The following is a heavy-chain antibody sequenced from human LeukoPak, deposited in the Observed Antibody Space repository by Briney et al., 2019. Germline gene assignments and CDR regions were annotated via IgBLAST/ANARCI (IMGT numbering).Heavy chain of an antibody. J-gene: IGHJ4*02. D-gene: IGHD6-13*01. CDR1: GFTFSSYD. Sequence: GGSLRLSCAASGFTFSSYDMHWVRQAPGKGPEWVAVLWYDGNNRYYADSVKGRFTISRDNSKNTLYLQMNSLRAEDTAVYYCARESAAGTCDYWGQGTLVTVSS. CDR3: ARESAAGTCDY. V-gene: IGHV3-33*01. CDR2: LWYDGNNR.